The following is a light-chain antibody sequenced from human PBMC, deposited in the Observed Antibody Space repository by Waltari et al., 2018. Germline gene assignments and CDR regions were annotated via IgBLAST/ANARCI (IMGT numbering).Light chain of an antibody. CDR2: SAT. J-gene: IGLJ3*02. CDR1: TGAVTSDYY. Sequence: QTVVTQEPSLTVSPGGTVTLTCGSSTGAVTSDYYPNWIQQKPGQAPRELIDSATNNHSRAPARFSGSLLGGNAALTVSGAQPEDEAEYHCLLHCAGPWVFGGGTKLTVL. CDR3: LLHCAGPWV. V-gene: IGLV7-43*01.